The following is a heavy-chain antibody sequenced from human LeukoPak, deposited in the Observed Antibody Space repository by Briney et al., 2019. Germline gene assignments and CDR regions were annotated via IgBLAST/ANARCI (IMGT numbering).Heavy chain of an antibody. CDR2: IYYSGST. J-gene: IGHJ4*02. V-gene: IGHV4-39*01. D-gene: IGHD1-26*01. CDR1: SGSISSSSYY. CDR3: ASLRERSYYARGFDY. Sequence: SETLSLTCTVSSGSISSSSYYWGWIRQPPGKGLEWIGSIYYSGSTYYIPSLKSRVTISVDTSKNQFSLKLSSVTAADTAVYYCASLRERSYYARGFDYWGQGTLVTVSS.